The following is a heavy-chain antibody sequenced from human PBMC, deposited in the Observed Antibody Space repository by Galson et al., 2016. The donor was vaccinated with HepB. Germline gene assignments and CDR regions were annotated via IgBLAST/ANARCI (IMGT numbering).Heavy chain of an antibody. CDR1: GFTFSTYA. V-gene: IGHV3-23*01. J-gene: IGHJ4*02. D-gene: IGHD3-22*01. CDR2: ISGSDDYR. Sequence: SLRLSCAASGFTFSTYAMTWVRQVPGKGLEWVSVISGSDDYRYYADSVKGRFTISRDNSKNTLYLQMNSLRVEDTAVYYCAKGYGYFDSWGQGTLVTVSS. CDR3: AKGYGYFDS.